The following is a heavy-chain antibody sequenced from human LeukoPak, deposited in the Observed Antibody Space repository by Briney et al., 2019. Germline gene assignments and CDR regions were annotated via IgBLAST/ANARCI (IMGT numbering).Heavy chain of an antibody. D-gene: IGHD1-1*01. CDR3: AKSLLTTATGTGRAFDI. J-gene: IGHJ3*02. CDR2: IKQDGSEK. V-gene: IGHV3-7*03. Sequence: GGSLRLYCAASGFTFSSYWMSWVRQTPGKGLEWVANIKQDGSEKYYVDSVKGRFTISRDNAKNSLYLQMNSLRAEDSAEYYCAKSLLTTATGTGRAFDIWGQGTMVTVSA. CDR1: GFTFSSYW.